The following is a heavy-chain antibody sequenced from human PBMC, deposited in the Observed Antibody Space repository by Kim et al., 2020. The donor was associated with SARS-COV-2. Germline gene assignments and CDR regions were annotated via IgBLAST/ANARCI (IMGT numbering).Heavy chain of an antibody. J-gene: IGHJ4*02. D-gene: IGHD3-16*02. CDR3: ARLGDDWSSYDYVWGSYPLGGVLDY. CDR2: IYYSGST. Sequence: SETLSLTCTVSGGSISSSSYYWGWIRQPPGKGLEWIGSIYYSGSTYYNPSLKSRVTISVDTSKNQFSLKLSSVTAADTAVYYCARLGDDWSSYDYVWGSYPLGGVLDYWGQGTLVTVSS. V-gene: IGHV4-39*01. CDR1: GGSISSSSYY.